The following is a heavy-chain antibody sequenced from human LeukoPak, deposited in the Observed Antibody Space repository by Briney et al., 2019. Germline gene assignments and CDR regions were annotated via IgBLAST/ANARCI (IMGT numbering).Heavy chain of an antibody. CDR3: ARAIGCDFWTLYYFDY. Sequence: SETLFLTCTVSGGSISSYYWSWIRQPPGKGLEWIGYIYYSGSTNYNPSLKSRVTISVDTSKNQFSLKLSSVTAADTAVYYCARAIGCDFWTLYYFDYWGQGTLVTVSS. D-gene: IGHD3-3*01. CDR2: IYYSGST. J-gene: IGHJ4*02. CDR1: GGSISSYY. V-gene: IGHV4-59*01.